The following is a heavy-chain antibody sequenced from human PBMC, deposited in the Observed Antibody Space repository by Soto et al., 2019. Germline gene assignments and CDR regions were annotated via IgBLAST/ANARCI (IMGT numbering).Heavy chain of an antibody. CDR3: ARRRRLAASRPVDL. CDR1: GFTFSNAW. V-gene: IGHV3-15*01. CDR2: IKSKIDGGTT. D-gene: IGHD6-25*01. J-gene: IGHJ5*02. Sequence: GGSLRLSCAASGFTFSNAWMSWVRQAPGKGLEWVARIKSKIDGGTTDHAAPVKGRFTISRDNAKNSLSLQMDSLRVEDTAVYYCARRRRLAASRPVDLWGQGTLVTVSS.